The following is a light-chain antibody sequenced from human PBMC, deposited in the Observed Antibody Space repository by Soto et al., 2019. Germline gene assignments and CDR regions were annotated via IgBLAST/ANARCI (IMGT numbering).Light chain of an antibody. CDR2: GAS. V-gene: IGKV3-15*01. Sequence: EIVLTQSPATLSLSPGERATLSCRASQSVSSYLASYQQRPGQAPRPLIYGASTRATGVPASFSGSGSGTEFTLTISSLQSEDVAVYLCPQYKEWLITVGGETKGDLK. CDR1: QSVSSY. CDR3: PQYKEWLIT. J-gene: IGKJ4*01.